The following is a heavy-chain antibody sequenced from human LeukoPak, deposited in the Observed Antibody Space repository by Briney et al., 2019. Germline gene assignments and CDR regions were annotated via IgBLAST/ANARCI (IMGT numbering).Heavy chain of an antibody. CDR2: INSDGSST. V-gene: IGHV3-74*01. CDR1: GFTFSSYW. CDR3: ARIVPGLGSRWDYFEY. J-gene: IGHJ4*02. Sequence: GGSLRLSCAASGFTFSSYWMHWVRQAPGKGLVWVSRINSDGSSTIYADSVKGRFTISRDNAKNSLYLKINSMRAEDTAVYYCARIVPGLGSRWDYFEYWGQGTLVTVSS. D-gene: IGHD6-13*01.